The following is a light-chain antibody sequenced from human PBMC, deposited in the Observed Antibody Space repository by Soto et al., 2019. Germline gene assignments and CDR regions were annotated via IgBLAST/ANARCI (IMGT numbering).Light chain of an antibody. V-gene: IGLV2-8*01. CDR1: NSDVGGYNY. CDR2: EVS. CDR3: CSYAGNNKYV. J-gene: IGLJ1*01. Sequence: QSALTQPPSASGSPGQSVTISCTGTNSDVGGYNYVSWYQLHPGKAPKIMIYEVSERPSGVPDRFSGSKSGNTASLTVSGLQAEDEPEYYCCSYAGNNKYVFGTGTKVTVL.